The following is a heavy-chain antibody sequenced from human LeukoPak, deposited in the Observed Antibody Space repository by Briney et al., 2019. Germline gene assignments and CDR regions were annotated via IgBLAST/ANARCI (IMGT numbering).Heavy chain of an antibody. CDR3: AREFARAYSSSWYWDAFDI. CDR2: IIPIFGTA. J-gene: IGHJ3*02. Sequence: GASVKVSCKASGGTFSSYAISWVRQAPGQGLEWMGGIIPIFGTANYAQKFQGRVTITADKSTSTAYMELSSLRSEDTAVYYCAREFARAYSSSWYWDAFDIWGQGTMVTVSS. D-gene: IGHD6-13*01. V-gene: IGHV1-69*06. CDR1: GGTFSSYA.